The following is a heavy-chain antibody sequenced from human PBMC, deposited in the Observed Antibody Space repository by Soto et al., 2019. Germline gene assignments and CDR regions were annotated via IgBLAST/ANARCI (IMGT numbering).Heavy chain of an antibody. CDR2: IGDRGSST. J-gene: IGHJ4*02. CDR1: GFAFSSYA. CDR3: ARDWSCDY. V-gene: IGHV3-23*01. Sequence: EVQLLESGGGLAQPGGSLRLSCAASGFAFSSYAMTWVRQAPGKGLEWVSAIGDRGSSTKYADSVKGRFTISRDNSKNTLYLQMNSLRAGDTAVYYCARDWSCDYWGQGPLVTVSS.